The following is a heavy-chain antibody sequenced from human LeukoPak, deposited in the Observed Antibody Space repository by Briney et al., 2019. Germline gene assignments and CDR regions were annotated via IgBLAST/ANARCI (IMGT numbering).Heavy chain of an antibody. CDR1: GYTFTGYY. CDR3: ATSFQYSSYYFDY. CDR2: VNPNSGGT. V-gene: IGHV1-2*02. D-gene: IGHD6-6*01. J-gene: IGHJ4*02. Sequence: ASVKVSCKASGYTFTGYYMHWVRQAPGQGLEWMGWVNPNSGGTNYAQKLQGRVTMTRDTSISTAYMELSRLRSDDTAVYYCATSFQYSSYYFDYWGQGTLVTVSS.